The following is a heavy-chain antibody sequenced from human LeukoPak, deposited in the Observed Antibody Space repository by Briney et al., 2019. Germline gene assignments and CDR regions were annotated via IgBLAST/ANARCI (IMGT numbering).Heavy chain of an antibody. Sequence: SETLSLTCTVSGGSISNYYWSWIRQPPGKGLEWIGYIYYSGSSNHNPSLKSRVTISVDTSKNQFSLKLNSVTAADTAVYYCARLGRRFYNMDVWGQGTTVTVSS. CDR2: IYYSGSS. CDR1: GGSISNYY. J-gene: IGHJ6*02. CDR3: ARLGRRFYNMDV. V-gene: IGHV4-59*12. D-gene: IGHD2/OR15-2a*01.